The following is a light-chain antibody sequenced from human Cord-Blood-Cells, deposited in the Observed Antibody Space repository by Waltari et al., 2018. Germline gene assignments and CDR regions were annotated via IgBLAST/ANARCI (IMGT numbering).Light chain of an antibody. J-gene: IGLJ3*02. CDR3: QSYDSSLSGWV. CDR1: SSTLGVGYV. CDR2: GNS. V-gene: IGLV1-40*01. Sequence: QSVLTQPPSLSGAPGQRVTISCTGSSSTLGVGYVVHWYQQLPGTAPKLLIYGNSNRPSGVPDRFSGSKSGTSASLAITGLQAEDEADYYCQSYDSSLSGWVFGGGTKLTVL.